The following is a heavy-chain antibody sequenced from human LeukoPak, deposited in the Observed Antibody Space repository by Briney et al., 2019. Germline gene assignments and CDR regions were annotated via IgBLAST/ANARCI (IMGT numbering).Heavy chain of an antibody. V-gene: IGHV1-2*02. CDR2: INPNSGGT. D-gene: IGHD3-22*01. CDR1: GYTFTGYY. CDR3: ARDQYYYDSSGYLNY. J-gene: IGHJ4*02. Sequence: ASVKVSCKASGYTFTGYYMHWVRQAPGQGLEWMGWINPNSGGTNYAQKFQGRVTMTRDTSNSTAYMELSRLRSDDTAVYYCARDQYYYDSSGYLNYWGQGTLVTVSS.